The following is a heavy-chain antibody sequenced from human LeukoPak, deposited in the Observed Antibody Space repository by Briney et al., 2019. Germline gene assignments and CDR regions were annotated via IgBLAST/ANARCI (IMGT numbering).Heavy chain of an antibody. V-gene: IGHV3-23*01. CDR2: ISGSGGST. D-gene: IGHD3-22*01. CDR3: ARDVASSGYPY. Sequence: GGSLRLSCAASGFTFSSYGMSWVRQAPGKGLEWVSAISGSGGSTYYADSVKGRFTISRDNAKNSLYLQMNSLRAEDTAVYYCARDVASSGYPYWGQGTLVTVSS. CDR1: GFTFSSYG. J-gene: IGHJ4*02.